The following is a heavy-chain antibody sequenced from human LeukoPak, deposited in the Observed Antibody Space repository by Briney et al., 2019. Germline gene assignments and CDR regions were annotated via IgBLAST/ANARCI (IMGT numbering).Heavy chain of an antibody. CDR2: INHSGST. Sequence: SETLSLTRTVSGGSISSGGYYWSWIRQHPGKGLEWIGEINHSGSTNYNPSLKSRVTISVDTSKNQFSLKLSSVTAADTAVYYCATALGYFDYWGQGTLVTVSS. CDR1: GGSISSGGYY. V-gene: IGHV4-39*07. D-gene: IGHD3-3*02. CDR3: ATALGYFDY. J-gene: IGHJ4*02.